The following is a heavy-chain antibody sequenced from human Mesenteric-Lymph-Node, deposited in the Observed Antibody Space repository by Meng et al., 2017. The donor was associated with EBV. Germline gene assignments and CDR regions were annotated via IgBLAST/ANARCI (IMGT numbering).Heavy chain of an antibody. CDR1: GFTFSTYS. Sequence: QLVESGGXLVKPGGSLRLSCVASGFTFSTYSMNWVRQAPGKGLEWVSTIGTTGNMYYADSVKGRFTISRDNAKTSVYLQMNSLRDEDTAVYYCARDTIVVDYWGQGTLVTVSS. V-gene: IGHV3-21*01. D-gene: IGHD2-21*01. CDR3: ARDTIVVDY. CDR2: IGTTGNM. J-gene: IGHJ4*02.